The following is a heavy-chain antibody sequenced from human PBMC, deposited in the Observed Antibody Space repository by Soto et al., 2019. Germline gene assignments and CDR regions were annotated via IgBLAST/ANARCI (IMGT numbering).Heavy chain of an antibody. CDR2: IYYSGST. J-gene: IGHJ4*02. CDR1: GGSITRNDYY. D-gene: IGHD2-2*01. CDR3: ASLGYCSSVTCYVAD. Sequence: PSETRCLTCTVSGGSITRNDYYGGWIRQPPGKGLEWLGNIYYSGSTYYNPSLKSRVTISVDTSKNHFSLKLSSVTAADTAVYYCASLGYCSSVTCYVADWGQGTLVTVS. V-gene: IGHV4-39*02.